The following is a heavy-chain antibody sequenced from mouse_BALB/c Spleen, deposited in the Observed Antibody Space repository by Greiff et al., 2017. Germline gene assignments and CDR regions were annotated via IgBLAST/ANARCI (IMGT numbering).Heavy chain of an antibody. D-gene: IGHD2-10*01. Sequence: EVMLVESGGGLVKPGGSLKLSCAASGFTFSSYTMSWVRQTPEKRLEWVATISSGGSYTYYPDSVKGRFTISRDNAKNTLYLQMNSLQTDDTARYYCAREAYYGNYGFAYWGQGTLVTVSA. J-gene: IGHJ3*01. CDR2: ISSGGSYT. CDR3: AREAYYGNYGFAY. CDR1: GFTFSSYT. V-gene: IGHV5-6-4*01.